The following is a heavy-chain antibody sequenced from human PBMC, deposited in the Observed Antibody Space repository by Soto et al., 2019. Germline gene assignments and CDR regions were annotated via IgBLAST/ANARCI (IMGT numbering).Heavy chain of an antibody. J-gene: IGHJ6*03. Sequence: QVQLVQSGAEVKKPGASVTVSCRASGDTFTGYYMHWVRQAPGQGLEWMGWINPNSGVTKYAQKFQGWVTMTRDTSIRTVYTELSRLRSDDTAVYYCARESGGATATLDYYYFYMDVWGTGTTVTVSS. CDR2: INPNSGVT. V-gene: IGHV1-2*04. CDR3: ARESGGATATLDYYYFYMDV. D-gene: IGHD5-12*01. CDR1: GDTFTGYY.